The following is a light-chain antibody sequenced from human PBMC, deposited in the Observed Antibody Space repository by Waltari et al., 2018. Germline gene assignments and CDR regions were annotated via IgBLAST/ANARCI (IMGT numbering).Light chain of an antibody. CDR1: QSVSSSY. Sequence: EIVLTQSPGTLSLSPGERATLSCRASQSVSSSYLAWFLQKPGQAPRLLIYGASTRATGIPDRFSGIGSGTDFTLTISRLEPEDFAVYHCQHYGSSLLTFGGGTKVEIK. J-gene: IGKJ4*01. CDR3: QHYGSSLLT. V-gene: IGKV3-20*01. CDR2: GAS.